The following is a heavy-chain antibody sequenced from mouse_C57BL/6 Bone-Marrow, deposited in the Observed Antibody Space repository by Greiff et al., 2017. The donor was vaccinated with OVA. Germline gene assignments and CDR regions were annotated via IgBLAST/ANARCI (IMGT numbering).Heavy chain of an antibody. J-gene: IGHJ4*01. CDR3: TTYPYYYGSSYYYAMDY. Sequence: EVKLQESGAELVRPGASVKLSCTASGFNIKDDYMHWVKQRPEQGLEWIGWIDPENGDTEYASKFQGKATITADTSSNTAYLQLSSLTSEDTAVYYCTTYPYYYGSSYYYAMDYWGQGTSVTVSS. D-gene: IGHD1-1*01. CDR1: GFNIKDDY. V-gene: IGHV14-4*01. CDR2: IDPENGDT.